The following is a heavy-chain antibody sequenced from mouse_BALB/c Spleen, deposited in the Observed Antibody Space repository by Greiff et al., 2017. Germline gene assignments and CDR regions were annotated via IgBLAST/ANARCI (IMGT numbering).Heavy chain of an antibody. Sequence: QVQLQQSGAELAKPGASVKMSCKASGYTFTSYWMHWVKQRPGQGLEWIGYINPSTGYTEYNQKFKDKATLTADKSSSTAYMQLSSLTSEDSAVYYCARGASFSRYFDVWGAGTTVTVSS. CDR2: INPSTGYT. V-gene: IGHV1-7*01. D-gene: IGHD6-1*01. CDR3: ARGASFSRYFDV. J-gene: IGHJ1*01. CDR1: GYTFTSYW.